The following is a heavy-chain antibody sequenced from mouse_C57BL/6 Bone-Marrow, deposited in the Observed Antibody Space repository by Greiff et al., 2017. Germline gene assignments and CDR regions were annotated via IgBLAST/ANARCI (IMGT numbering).Heavy chain of an antibody. Sequence: EVHLVESGGDLVKPGGSLKLSCAASGFTFSSYGMSLVRQTPDKRLEWVATISGGGSYTYYPDSVKGRFTISRDNAKNTLYLQMSSLKSEDTAMYYCARHVIYYGSFYYFDYWGQGTTLTVSS. CDR3: ARHVIYYGSFYYFDY. V-gene: IGHV5-6*01. D-gene: IGHD1-1*01. CDR2: ISGGGSYT. J-gene: IGHJ2*01. CDR1: GFTFSSYG.